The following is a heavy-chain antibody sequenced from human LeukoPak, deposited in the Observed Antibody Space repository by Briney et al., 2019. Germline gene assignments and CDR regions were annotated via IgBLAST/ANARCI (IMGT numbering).Heavy chain of an antibody. CDR3: ARYSGSGYGMFYFDY. Sequence: PSETLSLTCTVSSGSISSGGYFWSWIRQPAGKGLEWIGRMNIDGSTNYNPSLQSRVTSSLDTSKNQFSLKLSSVTAADTAVYYCARYSGSGYGMFYFDYWGQGTLVTVSS. J-gene: IGHJ4*02. V-gene: IGHV4-61*02. CDR2: MNIDGST. D-gene: IGHD5-12*01. CDR1: SGSISSGGYF.